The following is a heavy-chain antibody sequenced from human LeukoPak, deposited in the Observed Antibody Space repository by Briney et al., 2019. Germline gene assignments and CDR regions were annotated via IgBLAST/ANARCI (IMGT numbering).Heavy chain of an antibody. J-gene: IGHJ4*02. Sequence: PSETLSLTCAVYGGSFSGYYWSWIRQPPGKGLEWIGEINHSGSTNYNPSLKSRVTISVDTSKNQLSMKLSSVTAADMAVYFCARDTYYFGSGSQLDYWGQGTLVTVSS. CDR2: INHSGST. D-gene: IGHD3-10*01. CDR3: ARDTYYFGSGSQLDY. V-gene: IGHV4-34*01. CDR1: GGSFSGYY.